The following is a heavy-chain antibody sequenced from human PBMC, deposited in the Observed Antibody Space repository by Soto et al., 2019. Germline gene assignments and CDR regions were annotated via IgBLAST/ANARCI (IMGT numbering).Heavy chain of an antibody. D-gene: IGHD3-22*01. CDR2: ISAYNGNT. CDR1: DYTFTTYG. J-gene: IGHJ2*01. V-gene: IGHV1-18*01. Sequence: ASVKGPRKASDYTFTTYGISWVRQAPGQGLEWMGWISAYNGNTNYAQKLRGRVTMTTDTSTSTAYMELRSLRSDDTAVYYCARVFDSSGYPFNWYFDLWGRGILVTVSS. CDR3: ARVFDSSGYPFNWYFDL.